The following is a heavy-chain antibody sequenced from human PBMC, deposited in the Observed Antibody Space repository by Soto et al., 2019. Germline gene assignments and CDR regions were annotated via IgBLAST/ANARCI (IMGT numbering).Heavy chain of an antibody. CDR3: ARKGYSSEPDAFDI. V-gene: IGHV3-21*01. J-gene: IGHJ3*02. Sequence: GSLRLSCAASGFTFSSYSMSWVRQAPGKGLEWVSSVSSRSSYIYYAESLKGRFTISRDNAKNSLYLQINSLRAEDTAVYYCARKGYSSEPDAFDIWGQGTMVTVSS. CDR1: GFTFSSYS. CDR2: VSSRSSYI. D-gene: IGHD5-18*01.